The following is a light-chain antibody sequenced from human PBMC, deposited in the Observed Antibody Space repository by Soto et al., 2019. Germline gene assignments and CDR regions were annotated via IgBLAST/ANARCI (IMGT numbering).Light chain of an antibody. CDR1: QTISSW. CDR2: DAS. CDR3: QQYNSFSLIT. Sequence: DIQMTQSASTLSASFGDGVTITCGASQTISSWLAWYQQKPGKAPKLLISDASILENGVPSRFSGTGSGTEFTLTISNLQPDDFATYFCQQYNSFSLITFGQGTRLEIK. J-gene: IGKJ5*01. V-gene: IGKV1-5*01.